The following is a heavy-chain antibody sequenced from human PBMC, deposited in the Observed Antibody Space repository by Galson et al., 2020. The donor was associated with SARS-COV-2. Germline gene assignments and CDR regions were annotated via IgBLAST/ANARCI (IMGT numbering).Heavy chain of an antibody. CDR1: GFTFRSYN. Sequence: GESLKISCAASGFTFRSYNMNWVRQAPGKGLEWVSFITSSSTTYYADSVKGRFTISRDNAKNSLYLQMRGLRDDDTALYYCSRGLSSSWPFSDFWGQGALVTVSS. D-gene: IGHD6-13*01. V-gene: IGHV3-48*02. CDR2: ITSSSTT. J-gene: IGHJ4*02. CDR3: SRGLSSSWPFSDF.